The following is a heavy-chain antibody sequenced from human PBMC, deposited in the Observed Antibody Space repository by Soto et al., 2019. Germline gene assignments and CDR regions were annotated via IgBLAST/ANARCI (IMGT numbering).Heavy chain of an antibody. D-gene: IGHD2-15*01. CDR2: INIDGSRT. CDR3: ARDFAGRDDY. Sequence: EVQLVESGGGLVQPGGSLRLSCAASGFTLSNNWMHWVRQAPGEGLVWVSRINIDGSRTTYADSVKGRFTISRDPAKNTLYLQMDSLRVEDTALYYCARDFAGRDDYWGQGTLVTVSS. CDR1: GFTLSNNW. V-gene: IGHV3-74*01. J-gene: IGHJ4*02.